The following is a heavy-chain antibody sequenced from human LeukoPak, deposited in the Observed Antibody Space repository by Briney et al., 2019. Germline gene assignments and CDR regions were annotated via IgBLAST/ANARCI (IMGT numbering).Heavy chain of an antibody. CDR3: ASNWSDFDY. CDR1: GYSITTGHY. CDR2: IYHGETT. Sequence: PSETLSLTCTVSGYSITTGHYWGWIRQPPGRGLEWIGSIYHGETTYYNPSLKTRLTISLDTSKNQFSLKLSSVTAADMAVYYCASNWSDFDYWGQGILVTVSS. V-gene: IGHV4-38-2*02. D-gene: IGHD1-1*01. J-gene: IGHJ4*02.